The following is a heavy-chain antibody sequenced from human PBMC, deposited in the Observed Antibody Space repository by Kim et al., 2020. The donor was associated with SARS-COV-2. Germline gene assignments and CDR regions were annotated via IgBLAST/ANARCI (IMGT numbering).Heavy chain of an antibody. V-gene: IGHV1-8*01. D-gene: IGHD6-13*01. CDR1: GYTFTSYD. Sequence: ASVKVSCKASGYTFTSYDINWVRQATGQGLEWMGWMNPNSGNTGYAQKFQGRVTMTMNTSISTAYMELSSLRSEDTAVYYCARHRSSWYPPYYYGMDVWGQGTTVTVSS. CDR3: ARHRSSWYPPYYYGMDV. J-gene: IGHJ6*02. CDR2: MNPNSGNT.